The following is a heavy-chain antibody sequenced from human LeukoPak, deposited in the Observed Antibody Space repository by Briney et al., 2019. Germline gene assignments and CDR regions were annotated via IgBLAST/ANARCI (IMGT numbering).Heavy chain of an antibody. V-gene: IGHV3-48*02. CDR1: GFTFSSYS. D-gene: IGHD2-21*01. J-gene: IGHJ5*02. CDR2: ISSSSNTI. CDR3: ARVDSLQES. Sequence: PGGSLRLSCAASGFTFSSYSMNWVRQAPGKGLEWVPYISSSSNTIHYGDSVKGRFTVSRDNAKNSLYLQMNSLRDEDTAVYYCARVDSLQESWGQGTLVTVSS.